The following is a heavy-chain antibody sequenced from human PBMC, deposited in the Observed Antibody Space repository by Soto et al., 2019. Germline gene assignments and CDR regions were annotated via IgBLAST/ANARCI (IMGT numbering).Heavy chain of an antibody. V-gene: IGHV3-33*01. CDR3: ARIGNSGYDPIDY. Sequence: QVQLVESGGGVVQPGRSLRLSCAASGFTFSSYGMHWVRQAPGTGLEWVAVIWYDGSNKYYAASVKGRFTISRDNAKHALYLQMNSLRAEDTAVYYCARIGNSGYDPIDYWGQGTLVSVSS. CDR2: IWYDGSNK. CDR1: GFTFSSYG. J-gene: IGHJ4*02. D-gene: IGHD5-12*01.